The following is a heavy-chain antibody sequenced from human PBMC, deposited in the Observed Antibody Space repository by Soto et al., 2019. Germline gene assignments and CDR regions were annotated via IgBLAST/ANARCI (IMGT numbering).Heavy chain of an antibody. J-gene: IGHJ4*02. D-gene: IGHD2-2*01. CDR1: GLNFAGYA. V-gene: IGHV3-23*01. Sequence: EVRLSESGGGLARPGGSLRLSCEASGLNFAGYAMSWVRQAPGKGLDWVSSLSSSGEKTYYSDSVRGQFTISRENTKNAVDLQMNPLSADVTAVYFCAKDSLFPSSQGIITNWGQGAVVTVSS. CDR3: AKDSLFPSSQGIITN. CDR2: LSSSGEKT.